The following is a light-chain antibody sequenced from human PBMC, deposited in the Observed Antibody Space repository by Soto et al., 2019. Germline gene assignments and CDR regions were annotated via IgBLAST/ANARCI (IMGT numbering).Light chain of an antibody. CDR1: QSVSSS. CDR3: QPYNSYPEA. J-gene: IGKJ1*01. V-gene: IGKV3-11*01. CDR2: DAS. Sequence: EIVLPQSPATLSLSPGERATLSCRACQSVSSSLAWYQQKPGQAPRLLIYDASNRATGIPARFSGSGSGTDFTLTISSLQPDDFATYYCQPYNSYPEAFGQGTKVDIK.